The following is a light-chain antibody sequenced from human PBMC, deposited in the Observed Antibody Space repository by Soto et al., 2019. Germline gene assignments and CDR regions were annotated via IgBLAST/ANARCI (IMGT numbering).Light chain of an antibody. CDR3: QQRSNWPGIT. CDR1: QSVSSY. J-gene: IGKJ5*01. V-gene: IGKV3-11*01. Sequence: EIVLTQSPATLSLSPGQRATLSCRASQSVSSYLAWYQQKPGQAPRLLIYDASNRATGIPAMFSGSGSGTDFTLTISSLEPEDFAVYYCQQRSNWPGITFGQGTRLEIK. CDR2: DAS.